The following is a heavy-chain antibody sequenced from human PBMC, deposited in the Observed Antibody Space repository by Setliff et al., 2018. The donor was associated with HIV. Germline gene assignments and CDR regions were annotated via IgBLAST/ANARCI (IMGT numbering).Heavy chain of an antibody. CDR1: GGSISSYY. Sequence: PSETLSLTCTVSGGSISSYYWNWIRQPPGKGLEWISYIYYSGSTNYNPSLKSRVTISVDTSKNQFSLKLTSVTAADTAVYYCARNIEWEPYVFDIWGQGTMVTVSS. CDR2: IYYSGST. J-gene: IGHJ3*02. D-gene: IGHD1-26*01. CDR3: ARNIEWEPYVFDI. V-gene: IGHV4-59*01.